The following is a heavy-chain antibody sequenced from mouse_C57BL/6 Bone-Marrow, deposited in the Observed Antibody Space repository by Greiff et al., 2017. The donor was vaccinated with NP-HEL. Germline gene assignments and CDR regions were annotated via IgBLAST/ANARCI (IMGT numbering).Heavy chain of an antibody. CDR2: ISDGGSYT. J-gene: IGHJ2*01. D-gene: IGHD3-3*01. V-gene: IGHV5-4*01. CDR1: GFTFSSYA. CDR3: AREGGDVHYFDY. Sequence: EVQLVESGGGLVKPGGSLKLSCAASGFTFSSYAMSWVRQTPEKRLEWVATISDGGSYTYYPDNVKGRFTISRDNAKNNLYLQMSHLKSEDTAMYYCAREGGDVHYFDYWGQGTTLTVSS.